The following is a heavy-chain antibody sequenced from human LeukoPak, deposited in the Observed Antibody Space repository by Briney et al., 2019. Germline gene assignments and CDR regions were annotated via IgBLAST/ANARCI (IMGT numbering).Heavy chain of an antibody. D-gene: IGHD6-25*01. V-gene: IGHV4-39*02. CDR1: GDSISRSAYY. CDR3: ARSSGTGTFSY. Sequence: SETLSLTCTVSGDSISRSAYYWAWIRQPPGKGLEWIGSVYYGRSPYFNPSLESRATISVDTSKNHFSLKMSSVTAADTAVYYCARSSGTGTFSYWGQGTLVTVSS. CDR2: VYYGRSP. J-gene: IGHJ4*02.